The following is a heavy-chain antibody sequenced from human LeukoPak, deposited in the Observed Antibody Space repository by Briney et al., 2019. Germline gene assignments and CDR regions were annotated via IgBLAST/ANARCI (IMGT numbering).Heavy chain of an antibody. CDR2: INPNSGGT. V-gene: IGHV1-2*02. Sequence: GASVKVSCRASGYTFTGYYMHWVRQAPGQGLEWMGWINPNSGGTNYAQKFQGRVTMTRDTSISTAYMELSRLRSDDTAVYYCASSADSSGYYYFDYWGQGTLVTVSS. D-gene: IGHD3-22*01. CDR1: GYTFTGYY. J-gene: IGHJ4*02. CDR3: ASSADSSGYYYFDY.